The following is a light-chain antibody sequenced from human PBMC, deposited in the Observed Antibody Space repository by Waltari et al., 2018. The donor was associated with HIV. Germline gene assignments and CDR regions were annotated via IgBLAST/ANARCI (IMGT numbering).Light chain of an antibody. CDR2: GNS. Sequence: PGQTVTISCTESSSNIRPGYDVHTYQQLPGTAPRVLIYGNSNRPSGVPDRFSGSKSGTSASLAITGLQAEDEADYYCQSYDTSLSGSGVFGGGTKLTVL. J-gene: IGLJ2*01. CDR1: SSNIRPGYD. CDR3: QSYDTSLSGSGV. V-gene: IGLV1-40*01.